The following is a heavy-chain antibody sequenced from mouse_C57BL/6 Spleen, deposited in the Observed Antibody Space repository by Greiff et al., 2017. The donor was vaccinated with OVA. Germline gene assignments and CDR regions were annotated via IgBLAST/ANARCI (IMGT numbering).Heavy chain of an antibody. D-gene: IGHD4-1*01. CDR2: ISDGGSYT. CDR3: ARHQTGILYAMDY. Sequence: EVQLVESGGGLVKPGGSLKLSCAASGFTFSSYAMSWVRQTPEKRLEWVATISDGGSYTYYPDNVKGRFTISRDNAKNNLYLQMSHLKSEDTAMYYCARHQTGILYAMDYWGQGTSVTVSS. V-gene: IGHV5-4*01. J-gene: IGHJ4*01. CDR1: GFTFSSYA.